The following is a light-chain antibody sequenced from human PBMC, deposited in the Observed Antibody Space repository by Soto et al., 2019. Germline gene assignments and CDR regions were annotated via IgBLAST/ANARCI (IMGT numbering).Light chain of an antibody. CDR3: AAWDDSLNGFSWV. V-gene: IGLV1-44*01. J-gene: IGLJ3*02. Sequence: QSVLTQPPSASGTPGQRVTISCSGSSSNIGSNTVNWYQQLPGTAPKLLIYSNNQRPSGVPDRFSGSKSGTSAFLAISGLQSEDEADYYCAAWDDSLNGFSWVFGGGTKVTVL. CDR1: SSNIGSNT. CDR2: SNN.